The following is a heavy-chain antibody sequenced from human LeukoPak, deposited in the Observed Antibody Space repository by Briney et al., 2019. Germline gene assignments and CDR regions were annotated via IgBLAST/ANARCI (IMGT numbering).Heavy chain of an antibody. J-gene: IGHJ4*02. V-gene: IGHV3-66*01. CDR3: ARLRYSSGPLGF. CDR1: GFTVSSNY. CDR2: LDSGGNT. Sequence: GGSLRLSCAASGFTVSSNYMTWVRQAPGKGLEWVSSLDSGGNTYYADSVKGRFSLSRDNSKNMLYLQMTSLRAEDTAVYYCARLRYSSGPLGFWGQGTLVTVSS. D-gene: IGHD6-19*01.